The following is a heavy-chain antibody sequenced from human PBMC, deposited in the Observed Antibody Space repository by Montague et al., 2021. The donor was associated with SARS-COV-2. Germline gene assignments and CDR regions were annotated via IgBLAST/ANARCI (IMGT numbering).Heavy chain of an antibody. J-gene: IGHJ4*02. CDR2: IYTSGTT. V-gene: IGHV4-61*02. Sequence: TLSLTCTVSGGSISSPGYYWSRIRQPAGKGLEWIGRIYTSGTTNYNPSLKSRVTISVDTSENQFSLKLTSVTAADTAVYYCARFTAVTSSLDFWGQGTLVPVSS. CDR1: GGSISSPGYY. D-gene: IGHD4-17*01. CDR3: ARFTAVTSSLDF.